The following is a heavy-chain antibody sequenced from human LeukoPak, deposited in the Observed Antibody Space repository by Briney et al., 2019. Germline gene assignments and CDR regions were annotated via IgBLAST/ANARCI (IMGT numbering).Heavy chain of an antibody. CDR1: GGSISSYY. CDR2: IYHSGVT. Sequence: PSETLSLTCTVSGGSISSYYWSWIRQPPGKGLEWIGSIYHSGVTYINPPLKSRVTISLEMSNNQFSLNLNSVTAADTAVYFCARASYFFDASGYFYDHWGQGILVIVSS. V-gene: IGHV4-59*06. D-gene: IGHD3-22*01. CDR3: ARASYFFDASGYFYDH. J-gene: IGHJ4*02.